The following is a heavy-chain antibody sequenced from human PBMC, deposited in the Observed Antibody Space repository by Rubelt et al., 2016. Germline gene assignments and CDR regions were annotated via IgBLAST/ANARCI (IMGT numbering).Heavy chain of an antibody. CDR3: ARRRGGSDWYFDL. J-gene: IGHJ2*01. V-gene: IGHV3-53*04. Sequence: GGGLVQPGGSLRLSCAASGFIFSNYWMTWVRQAPGKGLECVSLIYGDEITSYADSVKGRFTISRLNSENTLYLQMNSLRVEDTAVYYCARRRGGSDWYFDLWGPGTLVTVSS. CDR2: IYGDEIT. CDR1: GFIFSNYW. D-gene: IGHD3-16*01.